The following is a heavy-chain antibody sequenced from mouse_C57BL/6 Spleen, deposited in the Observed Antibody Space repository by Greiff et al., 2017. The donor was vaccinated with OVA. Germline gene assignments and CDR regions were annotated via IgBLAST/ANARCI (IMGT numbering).Heavy chain of an antibody. V-gene: IGHV1-59*01. J-gene: IGHJ3*01. CDR3: ARWLLGD. D-gene: IGHD2-3*01. CDR2: IDPSDSYT. CDR1: GYTFTSYW. Sequence: QVQLQQPGAELVRPGTSVKLSCKASGYTFTSYWMHWVKQRPGQGLEWIGVIDPSDSYTNYNQKFKGKATLTVDTSSSTAYMQLSSLTSEDSAVYYCARWLLGDWGQGTLVTVSA.